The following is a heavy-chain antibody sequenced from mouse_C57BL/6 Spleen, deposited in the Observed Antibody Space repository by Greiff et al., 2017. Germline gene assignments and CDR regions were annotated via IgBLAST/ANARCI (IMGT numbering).Heavy chain of an antibody. CDR3: AIYDYDGGFAY. Sequence: VKVVESGAELVKPGASVKISCKASGYAFSSYWMNWVKQRPGKGLEWIGQIYPGDGDTNYNGKFKGKATLTADKSSSTAYMQLSSLTSEDSAVYFCAIYDYDGGFAYWGQGTLVTVSA. CDR2: IYPGDGDT. J-gene: IGHJ3*01. D-gene: IGHD2-4*01. V-gene: IGHV1-80*01. CDR1: GYAFSSYW.